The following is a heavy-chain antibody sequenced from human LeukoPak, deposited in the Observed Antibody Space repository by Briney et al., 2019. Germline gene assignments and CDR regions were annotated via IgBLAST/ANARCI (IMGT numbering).Heavy chain of an antibody. CDR2: NHHSDST. D-gene: IGHD3-10*01. J-gene: IGHJ4*02. CDR1: GYSISNGYF. CDR3: ASAQQYYYGPTY. V-gene: IGHV4-38-2*02. Sequence: SETLSLTCTVSGYSISNGYFWGWIRQPPGKGLEWIGNNHHSDSTYPNPTLKSPNTISVNTSNNQLSLKLSSVTAADTAVYYCASAQQYYYGPTYWGQGTLVTVSS.